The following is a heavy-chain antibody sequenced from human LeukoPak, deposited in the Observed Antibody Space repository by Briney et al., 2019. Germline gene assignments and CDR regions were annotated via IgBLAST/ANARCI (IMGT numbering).Heavy chain of an antibody. CDR3: ARLRASGGAYCGGDCYSAFDI. J-gene: IGHJ3*02. CDR1: GFTFSSYW. V-gene: IGHV3-7*01. Sequence: GGSLRLSCAASGFTFSSYWMSWVRQAPGKGLEWVANIKQDGSEKYYVDSVKGRFTISRDNAKNSLYLQMNSLRAEDTAVYYCARLRASGGAYCGGDCYSAFDIWGQGTMVTVSS. D-gene: IGHD2-21*02. CDR2: IKQDGSEK.